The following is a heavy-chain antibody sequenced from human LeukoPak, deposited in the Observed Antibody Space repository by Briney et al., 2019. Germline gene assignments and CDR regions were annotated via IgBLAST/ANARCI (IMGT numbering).Heavy chain of an antibody. CDR2: IYYSGST. CDR1: GGSISSSSYY. V-gene: IGHV4-39*01. Sequence: SETLSLTCTVSGGSISSSSYYWGWIRQPPGKGLEWIGSIYYSGSTYYNPSLKSQVTISVDTSKTQFSLKLSSVTAAETAVYYCARIPAAKLGFDDWGQGTLVTVPS. J-gene: IGHJ4*02. CDR3: ARIPAAKLGFDD. D-gene: IGHD2-2*01.